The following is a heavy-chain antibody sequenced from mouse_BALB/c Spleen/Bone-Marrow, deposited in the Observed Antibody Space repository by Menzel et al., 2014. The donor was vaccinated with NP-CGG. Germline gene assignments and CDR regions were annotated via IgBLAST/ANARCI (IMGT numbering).Heavy chain of an antibody. J-gene: IGHJ4*01. V-gene: IGHV1-7*01. CDR1: GYNFXSYW. D-gene: IGHD2-4*01. CDR3: ARNYDYDGGYYAMDY. CDR2: INPSTGYT. Sequence: QVQLKESGAELAKPGASVKMSCKASGYNFXSYWMHWVKQRPGQGLEWIGYINPSTGYTEYNQKFKDKATLTADKSSSKAYMQLSSLTSEDSAVCYCARNYDYDGGYYAMDYWGQGTSVTVSS.